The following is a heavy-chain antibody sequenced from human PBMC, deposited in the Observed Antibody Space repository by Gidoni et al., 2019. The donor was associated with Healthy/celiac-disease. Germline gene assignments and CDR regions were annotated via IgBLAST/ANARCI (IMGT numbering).Heavy chain of an antibody. V-gene: IGHV1-2*04. CDR1: GYTFTGDY. J-gene: IGHJ4*02. CDR3: ARDLSVNSGIAAAAPGY. CDR2: INPNSGGT. D-gene: IGHD6-13*01. Sequence: QVQLVQYGAEGKKPGASVKVSCKDSGYTFTGDYMHWVRQAPGQGLEWMGWINPNSGGTNYAQKFQGWVTMTSDTSISTAYMELSMLRSDDTAVYYCARDLSVNSGIAAAAPGYWGQGTLVTVSS.